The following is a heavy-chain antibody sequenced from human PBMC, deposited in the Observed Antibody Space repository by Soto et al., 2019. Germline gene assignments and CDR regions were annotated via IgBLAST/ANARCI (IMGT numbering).Heavy chain of an antibody. D-gene: IGHD3-10*01. CDR3: ASGWYDGPGRHYGMDV. Sequence: QVQLQESGPGLVKPSQTLSLTCTVSGDSITSGGFYWSWIRQNPGKGLEWIGYIYYTGTTYYNPSLXSRVXRXPATSKKQFSPKMTSVTAADTAVYYCASGWYDGPGRHYGMDVWGQGTTVTVSS. CDR2: IYYTGTT. J-gene: IGHJ6*02. V-gene: IGHV4-31*03. CDR1: GDSITSGGFY.